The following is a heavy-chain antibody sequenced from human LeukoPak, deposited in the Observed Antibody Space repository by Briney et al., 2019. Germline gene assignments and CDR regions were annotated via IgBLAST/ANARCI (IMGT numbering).Heavy chain of an antibody. J-gene: IGHJ4*02. Sequence: ASVKVSCKASGYTFTSYGISWVRQAPGRGLEWMGWISAYNGNTNYAQKLQGRVTMTTDTSTSTAYMELRSLRSDDTAVYYCAREATILPRKGVFAYWGQGTLVTVSS. V-gene: IGHV1-18*01. CDR1: GYTFTSYG. CDR3: AREATILPRKGVFAY. CDR2: ISAYNGNT. D-gene: IGHD5-12*01.